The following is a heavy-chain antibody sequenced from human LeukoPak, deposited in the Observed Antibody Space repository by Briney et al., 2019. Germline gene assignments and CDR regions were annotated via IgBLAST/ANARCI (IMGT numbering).Heavy chain of an antibody. J-gene: IGHJ4*02. D-gene: IGHD3-22*01. CDR3: ARDYDGSAYWVY. Sequence: ASVKVSCKASGYTFSRYGISWVRQAPGQGLEWMGWISAYYGTTKYAQRLQGRVTVTTDTSTSTAYMELRSLRSDDAAVYYCARDYDGSAYWVYWGQGTLVTVSS. V-gene: IGHV1-18*01. CDR1: GYTFSRYG. CDR2: ISAYYGTT.